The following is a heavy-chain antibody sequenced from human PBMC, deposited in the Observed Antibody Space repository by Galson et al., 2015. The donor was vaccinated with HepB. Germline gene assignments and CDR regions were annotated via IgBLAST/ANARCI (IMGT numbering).Heavy chain of an antibody. J-gene: IGHJ3*01. V-gene: IGHV5-51*03. CDR3: ARRASADSWCGCVFNV. CDR1: GYSFSNYW. D-gene: IGHD3-3*01. CDR2: IYPCDSDA. Sequence: QSGAEVKKPGESMNISCPGSGYSFSNYWIVWVRQVPGEGLEWMGLIYPCDSDARYRPSFQGQVTMSADKSSSTAFLQWDSLKASDTAIYYCARRASADSWCGCVFNVWGQGTMVTVSS.